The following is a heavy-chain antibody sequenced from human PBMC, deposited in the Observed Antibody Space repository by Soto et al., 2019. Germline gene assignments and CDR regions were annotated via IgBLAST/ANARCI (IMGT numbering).Heavy chain of an antibody. CDR2: VSFDGRNK. D-gene: IGHD3-22*01. V-gene: IGHV3-30*18. Sequence: GGSLRLSCTASGFNLSTYGVHWVRQPPGKGLEWVAVVSFDGRNKYYAGSVEGRFTISRDNSKKTLYLHMNSLRAEDTAVYYCAKEGFYDRTGYYPSDSWGQGTLVTVS. CDR3: AKEGFYDRTGYYPSDS. CDR1: GFNLSTYG. J-gene: IGHJ4*02.